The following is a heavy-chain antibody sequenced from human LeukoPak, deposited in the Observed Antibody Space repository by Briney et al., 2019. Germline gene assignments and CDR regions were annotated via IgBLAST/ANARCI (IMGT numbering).Heavy chain of an antibody. V-gene: IGHV1-18*01. CDR3: ARDKRYALDI. CDR1: GYPFDNFG. J-gene: IGHJ3*02. CDR2: ISAYNGNT. Sequence: GAAVKVSCKASGYPFDNFGLTWVRQAPGQGLEWMGWISAYNGNTHYAQKFRGRLTMTTDTSTTTAYLELRSLKSDDTAVYYCARDKRYALDIWGQGTMVTVPS. D-gene: IGHD6-25*01.